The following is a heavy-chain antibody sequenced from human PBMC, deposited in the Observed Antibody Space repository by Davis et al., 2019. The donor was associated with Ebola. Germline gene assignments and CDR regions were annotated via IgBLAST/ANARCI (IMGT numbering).Heavy chain of an antibody. CDR3: ARDGKNWESHYLDS. D-gene: IGHD1-26*01. J-gene: IGHJ4*02. CDR1: GYTFTNYG. V-gene: IGHV7-4-1*02. Sequence: AASVKVSCKASGYTFTNYGITWVRQAPGQGLEWMGWISTRTRQPTYAQGFTDRFVFSLDASVNTAYLQINKLKTGDSAVYYCARDGKNWESHYLDSWGQGTLITVSS. CDR2: ISTRTRQP.